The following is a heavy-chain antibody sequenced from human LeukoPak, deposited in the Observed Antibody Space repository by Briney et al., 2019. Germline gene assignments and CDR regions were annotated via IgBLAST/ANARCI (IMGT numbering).Heavy chain of an antibody. J-gene: IGHJ4*02. Sequence: GGSLRLSCAASGFTFSSYAMSWVRQAPGKGLEWVAVISYDESNKYYADSVKGRFTISRDNSKNTLYLQMNSLRAEDTAVYYCARETSSGWYDYWGQGTLVTVSS. CDR3: ARETSSGWYDY. D-gene: IGHD6-19*01. CDR2: ISYDESNK. V-gene: IGHV3-30-3*01. CDR1: GFTFSSYA.